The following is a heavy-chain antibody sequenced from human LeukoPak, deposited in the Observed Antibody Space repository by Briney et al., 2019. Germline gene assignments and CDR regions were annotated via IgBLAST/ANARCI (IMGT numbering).Heavy chain of an antibody. V-gene: IGHV3-48*03. J-gene: IGHJ4*02. CDR2: ISSSGSTI. CDR1: GFTFSSYE. D-gene: IGHD1-26*01. Sequence: PGGSLRLSCAASGFTFSSYEMNWVRQAPGKGLEWVSYISSSGSTIYYADSVKGRFTISRDNAKNSLYLQMNSLRAEDTAVYYCARDPEYSGSQGNWGQGTLVTVSS. CDR3: ARDPEYSGSQGN.